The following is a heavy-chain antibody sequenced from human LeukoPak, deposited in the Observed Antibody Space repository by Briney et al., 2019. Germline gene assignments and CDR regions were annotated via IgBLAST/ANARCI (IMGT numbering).Heavy chain of an antibody. CDR1: GGSFSGYY. Sequence: SETLSLTCAVYGGSFSGYYWSWIRQPPGKGLEWIGSIYYSGSTYYNPSLKSRVTISVDTSKNQFSLKLSSVTAADTAVYYCARPEGYCSGGSCYGAFDIWGQGTMVTVSS. D-gene: IGHD2-15*01. CDR3: ARPEGYCSGGSCYGAFDI. J-gene: IGHJ3*02. V-gene: IGHV4-34*01. CDR2: IYYSGST.